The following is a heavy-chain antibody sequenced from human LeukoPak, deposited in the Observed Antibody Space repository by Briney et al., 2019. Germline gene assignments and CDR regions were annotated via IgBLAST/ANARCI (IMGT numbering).Heavy chain of an antibody. V-gene: IGHV3-66*02. CDR1: GFTVSSNY. J-gene: IGHJ4*02. CDR3: ARGPGPRAFDY. CDR2: IYSGGST. Sequence: PGWSLRLSSAASGFTVSSNYMSWVRQAPGKGLEWVSVIYSGGSTYYADSVKGRFTISRDNSKNTLYLQMNSLRAEDTAVYYCARGPGPRAFDYWGQGTLATVSS. D-gene: IGHD3-10*01.